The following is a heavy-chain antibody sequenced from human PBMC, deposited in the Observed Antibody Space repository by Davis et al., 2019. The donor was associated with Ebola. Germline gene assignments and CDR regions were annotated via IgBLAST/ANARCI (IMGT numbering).Heavy chain of an antibody. D-gene: IGHD2-15*01. V-gene: IGHV3-23*01. CDR3: ARNSRDIVVVVADYGMDV. J-gene: IGHJ6*02. Sequence: GESLKISCAASGFTFSSYAMSWVRQAPGKGLEWVSAISGSGGSTYYADSVKGRFTISRDNSKNTLYLQMNSLRAEDTAVYYCARNSRDIVVVVADYGMDVWGQGTTVTVSS. CDR2: ISGSGGST. CDR1: GFTFSSYA.